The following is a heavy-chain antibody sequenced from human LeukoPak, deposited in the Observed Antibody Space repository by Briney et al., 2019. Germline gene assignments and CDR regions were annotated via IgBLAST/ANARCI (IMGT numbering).Heavy chain of an antibody. V-gene: IGHV3-53*04. CDR3: ARAGRENYDSGGYPPNYYYYGMDV. CDR2: IYSGGST. J-gene: IGHJ6*02. D-gene: IGHD3-22*01. CDR1: GFTVSSNY. Sequence: PGGSLRLSCAASGFTVSSNYMSWVRQAPGKGLEWVSVIYSGGSTYYADSVKGRFTISRHNSKNTLYLQMNSLRAEDTAVYYCARAGRENYDSGGYPPNYYYYGMDVWGQGTTVTVSS.